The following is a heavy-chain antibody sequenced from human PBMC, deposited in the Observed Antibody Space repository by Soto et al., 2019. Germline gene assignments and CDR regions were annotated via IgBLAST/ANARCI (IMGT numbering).Heavy chain of an antibody. Sequence: SETLSLTCAVSGGSISSGGYSWSWIRQPPGKGLEWIGYIYHSGSTYYNPSLKSRVTISVDRSKNQFSLKLSSVTAADTAVYYCARGPKLERGPYSFDYWGQGTLVTVSS. CDR1: GGSISSGGYS. D-gene: IGHD1-1*01. V-gene: IGHV4-30-2*01. CDR2: IYHSGST. CDR3: ARGPKLERGPYSFDY. J-gene: IGHJ4*02.